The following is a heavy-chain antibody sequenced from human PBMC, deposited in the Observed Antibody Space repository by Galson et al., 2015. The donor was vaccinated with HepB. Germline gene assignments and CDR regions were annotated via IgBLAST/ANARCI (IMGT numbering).Heavy chain of an antibody. CDR1: GFTFSSCA. D-gene: IGHD2-8*02. CDR3: AKFGTGGAPLRYLDY. Sequence: SLRLSCAASGFTFSSCAMSWVRQAPGKGLEWVSTISNNGASIYYADSVKGRFTISRDNSKNTLYLQMNSLRPEDTAVYYCAKFGTGGAPLRYLDYWGQGTLVTVSS. CDR2: ISNNGASI. V-gene: IGHV3-23*01. J-gene: IGHJ4*02.